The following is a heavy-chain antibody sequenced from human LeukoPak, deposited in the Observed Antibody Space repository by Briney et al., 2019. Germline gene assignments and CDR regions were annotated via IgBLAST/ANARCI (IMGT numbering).Heavy chain of an antibody. Sequence: WGTLRLSCAAPGFTFSSYGMSWVRQAPGKGLGWVSAISGSGGSTYYADSVKGRFTISRDNSKNTLYLQMNSLRAEDTAVYYCAKEREARDGLHSFVDYWGQGTLVTVSS. J-gene: IGHJ4*02. CDR3: AKEREARDGLHSFVDY. CDR2: ISGSGGST. CDR1: GFTFSSYG. V-gene: IGHV3-23*01. D-gene: IGHD5-24*01.